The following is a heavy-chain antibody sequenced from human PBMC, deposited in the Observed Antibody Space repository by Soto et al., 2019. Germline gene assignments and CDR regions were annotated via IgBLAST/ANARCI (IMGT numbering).Heavy chain of an antibody. V-gene: IGHV3-33*01. J-gene: IGHJ4*02. D-gene: IGHD3-22*01. CDR1: GFTFSIYG. CDR2: IWYDGSNK. Sequence: GGSLRLSCAASGFTFSIYGMHWVRQAPGKGLEWVAVIWYDGSNKYYADSVKGRFTISRDNSKNTLYLQMNSLRAEDTAVYYCARGVGRSGYYFGVDYFDYWGQGTLVTVSS. CDR3: ARGVGRSGYYFGVDYFDY.